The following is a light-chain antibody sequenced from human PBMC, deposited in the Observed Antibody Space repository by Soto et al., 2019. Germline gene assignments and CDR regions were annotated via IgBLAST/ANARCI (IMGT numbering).Light chain of an antibody. CDR3: CSYAGSYTFNYV. Sequence: QSVLTQPASVSPGQSVTISCTGTSSDVGGYNYVSWYQQHPGKAPKLMIYDVSKRPSGVPDRFSGSKSGNTASLTISGLQAEDEADYYCCSYAGSYTFNYVFGTGTRSPS. V-gene: IGLV2-11*01. CDR1: SSDVGGYNY. CDR2: DVS. J-gene: IGLJ1*01.